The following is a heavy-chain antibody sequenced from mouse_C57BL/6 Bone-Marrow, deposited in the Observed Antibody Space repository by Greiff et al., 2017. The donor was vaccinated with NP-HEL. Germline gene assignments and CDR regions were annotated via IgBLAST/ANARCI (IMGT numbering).Heavy chain of an antibody. CDR3: ARGGGKGGNWDFDV. D-gene: IGHD1-1*02. CDR1: EYEFPSHD. V-gene: IGHV5-2*01. CDR2: INSDGGST. J-gene: IGHJ1*03. Sequence: EVKVVESGGGLVQPGESLKLSCESNEYEFPSHDMSWVRKTPEKRLELVAAINSDGGSTYYPDTMERRFIISRDNTKKTLYLQMSSLRSEDTALYYGARGGGKGGNWDFDVWGTGTTVTVSS.